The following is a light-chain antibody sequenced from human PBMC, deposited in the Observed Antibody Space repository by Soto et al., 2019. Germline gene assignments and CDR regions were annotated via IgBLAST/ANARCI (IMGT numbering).Light chain of an antibody. V-gene: IGLV2-23*01. J-gene: IGLJ2*01. Sequence: QSALTQPASVSGSPGQSITISCTRSSSDVGRYNIVSWYQQHPGKAPKLMIYEGSQRPSGVSDRFSGSKSGNTASLTISGLQADDEADYYCCSYAGDRDLIFGGGTKLTVL. CDR3: CSYAGDRDLI. CDR2: EGS. CDR1: SSDVGRYNI.